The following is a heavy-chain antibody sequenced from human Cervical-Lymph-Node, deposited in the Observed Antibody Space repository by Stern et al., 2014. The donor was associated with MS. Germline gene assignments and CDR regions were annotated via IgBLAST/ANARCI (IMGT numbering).Heavy chain of an antibody. J-gene: IGHJ4*02. V-gene: IGHV4-59*08. CDR2: ISHSGDT. CDR3: ARLSTAVDF. Sequence: QVQLQESGPGLVKPSETLSLTCAVSGGSISSRYWGWIRQPPGKGLEWIGLISHSGDTKYNTSLKSRVTISLDTSKNQFSLKVTSVTAADTAVYYCARLSTAVDFWGQGTLVTVSS. CDR1: GGSISSRY.